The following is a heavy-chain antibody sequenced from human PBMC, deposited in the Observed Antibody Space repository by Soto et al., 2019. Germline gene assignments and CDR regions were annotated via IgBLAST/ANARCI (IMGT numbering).Heavy chain of an antibody. D-gene: IGHD3-10*02. V-gene: IGHV4-4*02. CDR2: IYHSGST. CDR1: GGSISSSNW. CDR3: ASVRGGYYYAMDV. J-gene: IGHJ6*02. Sequence: QVQLQESGPGLVKPSGTLSLTCAVSGGSISSSNWWSWVRQPPGKGLEWIGEIYHSGSTNYNPSLNGRVTXPXDXXKHQFSLKLSSVTAADTAVYYCASVRGGYYYAMDVWGQGTTVTVSS.